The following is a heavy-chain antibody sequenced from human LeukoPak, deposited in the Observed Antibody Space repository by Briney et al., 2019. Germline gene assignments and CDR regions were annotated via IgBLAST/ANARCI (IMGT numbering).Heavy chain of an antibody. Sequence: ASVKVSCKASGYTFTDYYMHWVRQAPGPGLEWMGWINPNSGGSNSAQKFQGRVTMTRDTSISTAYMDLSRLRSDDTAVYYCARASRAATGTAVFDYWGQGTLVTVSS. CDR2: INPNSGGS. J-gene: IGHJ4*02. D-gene: IGHD6-13*01. V-gene: IGHV1-2*02. CDR3: ARASRAATGTAVFDY. CDR1: GYTFTDYY.